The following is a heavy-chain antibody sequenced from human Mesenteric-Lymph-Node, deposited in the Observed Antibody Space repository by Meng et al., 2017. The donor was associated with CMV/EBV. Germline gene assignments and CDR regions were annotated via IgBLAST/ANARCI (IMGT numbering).Heavy chain of an antibody. J-gene: IGHJ5*02. CDR1: GGTFSSYT. Sequence: SVKVSCKASGGTFSSYTISWVRQAPGQGLEWMGRIIPILGIANYAQKFQGRVTITADKSTSTAYMELSSLRSEDTAVYYCARVAVIGPWRWLQPWGQGTLVTVSS. CDR3: ARVAVIGPWRWLQP. CDR2: IIPILGIA. D-gene: IGHD5-24*01. V-gene: IGHV1-69*02.